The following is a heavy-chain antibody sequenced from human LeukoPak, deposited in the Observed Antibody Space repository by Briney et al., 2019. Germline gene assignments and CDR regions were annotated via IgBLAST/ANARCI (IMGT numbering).Heavy chain of an antibody. J-gene: IGHJ4*02. CDR2: INPNSGGT. CDR3: ARAILWFGEWEDY. CDR1: GYTFTGYY. D-gene: IGHD3-10*01. V-gene: IGHV1-2*06. Sequence: GASVKVSCKASGYTFTGYYMHWVRQAPGQGLEWMGRINPNSGGTNYAQKFQGRVTMTRDTSISKAYMELSRLRSDDTAVYYCARAILWFGEWEDYWGQGTLVTVSS.